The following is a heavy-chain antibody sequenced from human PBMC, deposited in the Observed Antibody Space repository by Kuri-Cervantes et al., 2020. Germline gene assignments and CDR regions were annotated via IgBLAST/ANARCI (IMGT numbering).Heavy chain of an antibody. CDR2: ISYDGSEK. CDR3: ARCAPYDFWSGYGDYYMDV. J-gene: IGHJ6*03. V-gene: IGHV3-30*03. D-gene: IGHD3-3*01. Sequence: GGSLRLSCAASGFTFSSYGVHWVRQAPGKGLEWVAAISYDGSEKYYADSVRGRFTISRDNSKNTLYLQMNSLRAEDTAVYYCARCAPYDFWSGYGDYYMDVWGKGTTVTVSS. CDR1: GFTFSSYG.